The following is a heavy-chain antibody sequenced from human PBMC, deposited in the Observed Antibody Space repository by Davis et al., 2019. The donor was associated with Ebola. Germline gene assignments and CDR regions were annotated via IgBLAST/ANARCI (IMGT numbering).Heavy chain of an antibody. V-gene: IGHV4-59*01. D-gene: IGHD5-12*01. CDR3: ARGLMVATYYYYMDV. Sequence: PSETLSLTCTVSGGSISSYYWSWIRQPPGKGLEWIGYIYYSGSTNYNPSLKSRVTISVDTSKNQFSLKLSSVTAADTAVYYCARGLMVATYYYYMDVWGKGTTVTVSS. CDR1: GGSISSYY. J-gene: IGHJ6*03. CDR2: IYYSGST.